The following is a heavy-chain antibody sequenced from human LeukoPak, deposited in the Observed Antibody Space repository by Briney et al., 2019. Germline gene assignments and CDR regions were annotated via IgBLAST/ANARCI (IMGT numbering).Heavy chain of an antibody. D-gene: IGHD3-22*01. V-gene: IGHV3-66*01. CDR2: IYGGGST. Sequence: GGSLRLSCAASGXTVSSNYMTWVRQAPGKGLEWVSVIYGGGSTYYADSVNGRFTISRDSSKNTLFLLMNSLRGDDTAVYYCARETTYYYDSSGYSYYYYYGMDVWGQGTTVTVSS. CDR1: GXTVSSNY. J-gene: IGHJ6*02. CDR3: ARETTYYYDSSGYSYYYYYGMDV.